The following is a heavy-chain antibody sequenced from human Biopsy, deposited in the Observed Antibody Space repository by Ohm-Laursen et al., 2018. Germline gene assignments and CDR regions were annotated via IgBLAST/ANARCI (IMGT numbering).Heavy chain of an antibody. CDR2: IYVSGST. J-gene: IGHJ6*02. CDR1: GTSIITYS. V-gene: IGHV4-4*07. CDR3: ARYLPSSYYYAMDV. Sequence: GTLSLTCSVSGTSIITYSWSWIRQPAGKGLEWIGRIYVSGSTNYNPSLKSRVTMSLDTSESRFSLELASVTAADTAVYYCARYLPSSYYYAMDVWGQGTTVTVSS.